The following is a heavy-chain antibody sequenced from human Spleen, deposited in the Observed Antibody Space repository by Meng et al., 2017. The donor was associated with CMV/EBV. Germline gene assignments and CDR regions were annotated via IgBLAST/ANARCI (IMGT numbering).Heavy chain of an antibody. CDR1: GYTFTGYS. Sequence: ASVKVSCKASGYTFTGYSLHWVRQAPGQGLEWMGWINPNSGDTNYAQKFQGRVTMTRDTSISTAYMELRRLKSDDTAVYYCARVQQPFIYYYGMDVWGQGTTVTVSS. J-gene: IGHJ6*02. CDR3: ARVQQPFIYYYGMDV. D-gene: IGHD4-11*01. V-gene: IGHV1-2*02. CDR2: INPNSGDT.